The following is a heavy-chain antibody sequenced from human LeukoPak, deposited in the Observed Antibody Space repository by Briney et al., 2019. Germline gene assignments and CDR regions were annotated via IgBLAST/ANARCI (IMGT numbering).Heavy chain of an antibody. J-gene: IGHJ4*02. V-gene: IGHV3-23*01. Sequence: PGRSLRLSCAASGFTFSSYAMSWVRQAPGKGLEWVSAISGSGGSTYYADSVKGRFTISRDNSKNTLYLQMNSLRAEDTAVYYCAKELNPYSSGYYYFDYWGQGTLVTVSS. CDR1: GFTFSSYA. D-gene: IGHD6-19*01. CDR2: ISGSGGST. CDR3: AKELNPYSSGYYYFDY.